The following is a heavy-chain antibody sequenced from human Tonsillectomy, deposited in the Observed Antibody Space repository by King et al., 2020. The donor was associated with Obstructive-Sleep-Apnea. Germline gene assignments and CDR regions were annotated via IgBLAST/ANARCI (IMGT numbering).Heavy chain of an antibody. V-gene: IGHV4-39*02. CDR3: ARDSHLDEDSGYYFNWFDP. Sequence: QLQESGPRLVKPSETLSLTCTVSGGSSSSGSFYWGWIRQPPGKGLEWIGSIFHSGSTSYSPSLKSRATMSLDMSKNQFSLRLTSVTAADTAVYYCARDSHLDEDSGYYFNWFDPWGQGKLVTVSS. J-gene: IGHJ5*02. CDR1: GGSSSSGSFY. CDR2: IFHSGST. D-gene: IGHD3-22*01.